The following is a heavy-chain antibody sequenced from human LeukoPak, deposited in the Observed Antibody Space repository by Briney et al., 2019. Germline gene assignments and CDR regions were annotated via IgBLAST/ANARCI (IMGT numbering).Heavy chain of an antibody. J-gene: IGHJ3*02. CDR2: IYYSGST. D-gene: IGHD3-22*01. CDR3: ARAGDYDSSGYSSRDAFDI. V-gene: IGHV4-31*03. CDR1: GGSISSGGYY. Sequence: SQTLSLTCTVSGGSISSGGYYWSWIRQHPGKGLEWIGYIYYSGSTYYNPSLMSRLTISVDTSKNQFSLKLTSVTAADTAVYYCARAGDYDSSGYSSRDAFDIWGRGTMVTVSS.